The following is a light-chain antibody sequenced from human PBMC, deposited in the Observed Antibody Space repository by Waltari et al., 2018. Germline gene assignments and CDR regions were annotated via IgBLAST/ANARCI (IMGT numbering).Light chain of an antibody. CDR2: RAS. CDR1: QRVSSW. J-gene: IGKJ2*01. CDR3: EHYNGFPYT. V-gene: IGKV1-5*03. Sequence: DIRMTQFPSTLSASVGDRVTITCRASQRVSSWLAWYQQQPGKAPKLLIYRASNLERGVPSRFSGSGSGTEFTLTISSLQTDDFATYYCEHYNGFPYTFGQGTRLEI.